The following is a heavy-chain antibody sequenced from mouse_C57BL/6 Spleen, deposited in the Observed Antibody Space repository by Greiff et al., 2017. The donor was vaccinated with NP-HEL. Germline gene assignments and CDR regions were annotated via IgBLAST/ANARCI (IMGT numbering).Heavy chain of an antibody. J-gene: IGHJ2*01. D-gene: IGHD2-3*01. V-gene: IGHV1-64*01. Sequence: QVQLKQPGAELVKPGASVKLSCKASGYTFTSYWMHWVKQRPGQGLEWIGMIHPNSGSTNYNEKFKSKATLTVDKSSSTAYMQLSSLTSEDSAVYYCARDPIYDGYYYFDYWGQGTTLTVSS. CDR2: IHPNSGST. CDR1: GYTFTSYW. CDR3: ARDPIYDGYYYFDY.